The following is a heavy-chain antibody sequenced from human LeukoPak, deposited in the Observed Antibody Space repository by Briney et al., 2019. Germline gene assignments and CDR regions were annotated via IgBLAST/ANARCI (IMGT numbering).Heavy chain of an antibody. CDR1: GGSFSGYY. Sequence: SETLSLTCAVYGGSFSGYYWSWIRQPPGKGLEWIGEVNHSGSTNYNPSLKSRATISVDTSKNQFSLKLSSVTDADTAVYYCARGYYSGSGRPFDYWGQGTLVTVSS. V-gene: IGHV4-34*01. D-gene: IGHD3-10*01. J-gene: IGHJ4*02. CDR3: ARGYYSGSGRPFDY. CDR2: VNHSGST.